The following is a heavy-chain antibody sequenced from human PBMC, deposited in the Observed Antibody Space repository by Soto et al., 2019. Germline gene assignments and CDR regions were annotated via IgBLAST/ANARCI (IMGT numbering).Heavy chain of an antibody. V-gene: IGHV3-21*01. D-gene: IGHD2-2*01. CDR2: ISRNSSDK. CDR3: ARGRGCSTGCHNFDY. J-gene: IGHJ4*02. Sequence: PGGPLRLPCAASGFTFSSYSMNWVRQAPGKGLEWVSTISRNSSDKYYADSVKGRFTISRDNAKNSLYLQMSSLRAEDTAVYYCARGRGCSTGCHNFDYWGQGTLVTVSS. CDR1: GFTFSSYS.